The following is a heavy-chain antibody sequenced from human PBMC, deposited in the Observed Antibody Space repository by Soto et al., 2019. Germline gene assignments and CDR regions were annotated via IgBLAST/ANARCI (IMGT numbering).Heavy chain of an antibody. CDR2: ISGSGGST. J-gene: IGHJ3*02. V-gene: IGHV3-23*01. CDR3: AKMTSVTGVSHQDAFDI. CDR1: GFTFSSYA. D-gene: IGHD4-4*01. Sequence: GGSLRLSCAASGFTFSSYAMSWVRQAPGKGLEWVSAISGSGGSTYYADSVKGRFTISRDNSKNTLYLQMNSLRAEDTAVYYCAKMTSVTGVSHQDAFDIWGQGTMVTVSS.